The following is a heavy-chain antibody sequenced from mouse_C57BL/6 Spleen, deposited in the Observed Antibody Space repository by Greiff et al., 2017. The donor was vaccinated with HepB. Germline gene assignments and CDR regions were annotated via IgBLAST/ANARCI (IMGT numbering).Heavy chain of an antibody. D-gene: IGHD1-1*01. V-gene: IGHV1-64*01. CDR3: ARSPYSYGSSRYYVDY. CDR2: IHPNSGST. CDR1: GYTFTSYW. Sequence: QVQLQQPGAELVKPGASVKLSCKASGYTFTSYWMHWVKQRPGQGLEWIGMIHPNSGSTNYNEKFKSKATLTVDKSSSTAYMQLSSLTSEDSAVYYCARSPYSYGSSRYYVDYWGQGTTLTVSS. J-gene: IGHJ2*01.